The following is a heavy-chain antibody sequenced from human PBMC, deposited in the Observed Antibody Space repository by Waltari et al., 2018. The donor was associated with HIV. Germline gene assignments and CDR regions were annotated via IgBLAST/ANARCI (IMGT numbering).Heavy chain of an antibody. J-gene: IGHJ4*02. D-gene: IGHD7-27*01. CDR3: VRALGDY. CDR2: ISNDGSKK. V-gene: IGHV3-30-3*01. Sequence: QVQLVGSGGGVVQPGKSLRLSCAASGVTFSNFGMHWVRQAPGKGLEWVALISNDGSKKYYADSVKGRFTISRANSKNTLYLQMNSLRPDDTAVYYCVRALGDYWGQGTLVTISS. CDR1: GVTFSNFG.